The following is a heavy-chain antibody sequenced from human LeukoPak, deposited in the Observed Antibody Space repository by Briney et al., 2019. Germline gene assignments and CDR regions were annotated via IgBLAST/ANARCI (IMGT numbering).Heavy chain of an antibody. CDR1: GFTFSRYW. CDR2: ISSSSSTI. CDR3: AREEMATIGVFDY. V-gene: IGHV3-48*04. J-gene: IGHJ4*02. D-gene: IGHD5-24*01. Sequence: GGSLRLSCAASGFTFSRYWMHWVRQPPGKGLEWVSYISSSSSTIYYADSVKGRFTISRDNAKNSLYLQLNSLRAEDTAVYYCAREEMATIGVFDYWGQGTLVTVSS.